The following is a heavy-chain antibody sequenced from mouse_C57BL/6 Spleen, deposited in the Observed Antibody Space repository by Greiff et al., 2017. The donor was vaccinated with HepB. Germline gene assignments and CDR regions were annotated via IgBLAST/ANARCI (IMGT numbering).Heavy chain of an antibody. CDR2: INPYNGGT. Sequence: EVQLQQSGPVLVKPGASVKMSCKASGYTFTDYYMNWVKQSHGKSLEWIGVINPYNGGTSYNQKFKGKATLTVDKSSSTAYMELNSLTSEDSAVYYCARERNWDFDYWGQGTTLTVSS. V-gene: IGHV1-19*01. D-gene: IGHD4-1*01. J-gene: IGHJ2*01. CDR3: ARERNWDFDY. CDR1: GYTFTDYY.